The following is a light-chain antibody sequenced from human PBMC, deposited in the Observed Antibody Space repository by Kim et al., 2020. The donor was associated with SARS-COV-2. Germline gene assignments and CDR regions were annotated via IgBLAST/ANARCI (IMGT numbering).Light chain of an antibody. CDR3: QQDKNWPLT. J-gene: IGKJ4*01. CDR2: DAS. V-gene: IGKV3-11*01. CDR1: QNVGNK. Sequence: EVVLTQSPATLSLSPGERATLSCRASQNVGNKLVWYQQRPGQAPTLLIHDASDRATATPARFSGGGSGTDFTLTISSLEPEDFAVYYCQQDKNWPLTFGGGTKVDIK.